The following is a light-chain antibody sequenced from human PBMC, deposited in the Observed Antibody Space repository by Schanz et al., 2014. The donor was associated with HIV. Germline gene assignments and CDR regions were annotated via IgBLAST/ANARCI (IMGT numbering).Light chain of an antibody. J-gene: IGKJ4*01. CDR2: RAS. CDR1: HYISSW. Sequence: DIPMTQSPSTLSASIGDEVTITCRASHYISSWLAWYQQRPGQAPNLLIYRASTLEAGVSSRFSGSGSGTEFTLTISSLQPDDFATYYCQQAHSFPLTFGGGTKVEIK. V-gene: IGKV1-5*03. CDR3: QQAHSFPLT.